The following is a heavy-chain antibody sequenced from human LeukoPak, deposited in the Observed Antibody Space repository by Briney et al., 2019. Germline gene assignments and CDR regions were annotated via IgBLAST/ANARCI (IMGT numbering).Heavy chain of an antibody. CDR2: INTDERTT. Sequence: PGGSLRLSCSASGFPFSNYWMHWVRPAPGKGLLWVSRINTDERTTDYADSVKGRFTISRDNARNTLYLQMNSLRAEDTGVYYCAREGWAVARKVDYWGRGTLVTVSS. V-gene: IGHV3-74*01. CDR1: GFPFSNYW. D-gene: IGHD6-19*01. J-gene: IGHJ4*02. CDR3: AREGWAVARKVDY.